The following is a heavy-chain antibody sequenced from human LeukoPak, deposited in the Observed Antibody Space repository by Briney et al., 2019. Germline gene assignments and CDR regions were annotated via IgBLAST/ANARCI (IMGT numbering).Heavy chain of an antibody. V-gene: IGHV3-7*01. CDR3: ARYGGDSSGYYYGYFDY. J-gene: IGHJ4*02. D-gene: IGHD3-22*01. CDR1: GFTFSSYW. CDR2: IKQDGSEK. Sequence: GGSLRLSCAASGFTFSSYWMSWVRQASGKGLEWVANIKQDGSEKYYVDSVKGRFTISRDNAKNSLYLQMNSLRAEDTAVYYCARYGGDSSGYYYGYFDYWGQGTLVTVSS.